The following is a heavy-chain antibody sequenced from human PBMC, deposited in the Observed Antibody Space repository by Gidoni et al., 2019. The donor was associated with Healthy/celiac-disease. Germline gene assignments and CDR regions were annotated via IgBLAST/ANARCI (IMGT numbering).Heavy chain of an antibody. J-gene: IGHJ6*02. V-gene: IGHV1-69-2*01. Sequence: EVQLVQSGAEVKKPGATVKISCKVSGYTFTDYYMHWVQQAPGKGLEWMGLVDPEDGETRYAEKFQGRVTITADTSTDTAYMELSSLRSEDTAVYYCATVSTRRATVTTGGYYYYYGMDVWGQGTTVTVSS. D-gene: IGHD4-17*01. CDR2: VDPEDGET. CDR1: GYTFTDYY. CDR3: ATVSTRRATVTTGGYYYYYGMDV.